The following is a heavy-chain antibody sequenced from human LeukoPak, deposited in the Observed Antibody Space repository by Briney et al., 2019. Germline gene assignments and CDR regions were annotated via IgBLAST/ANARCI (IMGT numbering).Heavy chain of an antibody. D-gene: IGHD3-22*01. V-gene: IGHV3-33*01. Sequence: GGSLRLSCAASGSTFSSYGMHWVRQASGKGLEWVAVIWYDGSNKYYADSVKGRFTISRDNSKNTLYLQMNSLRAEDTAVYYCARHYYDSSGYYPDYWGQGTLVTVSS. CDR1: GSTFSSYG. J-gene: IGHJ4*02. CDR2: IWYDGSNK. CDR3: ARHYYDSSGYYPDY.